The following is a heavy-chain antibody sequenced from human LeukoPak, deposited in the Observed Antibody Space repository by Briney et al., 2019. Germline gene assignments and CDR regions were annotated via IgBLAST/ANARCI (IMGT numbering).Heavy chain of an antibody. J-gene: IGHJ4*02. CDR1: GFTFSSYG. D-gene: IGHD3-10*01. V-gene: IGHV3-30*18. CDR2: ISYDGSDK. Sequence: PGGSLRLSCAASGFTFSSYGVHWVRQAPGKGLEWVAVISYDGSDKYYADSVKGRLTISRDNSKNTLYLQMNSLRAEDTAVYYCAKDRGSYIYGSGRYSNAGHFDYWGQGTLVTVSS. CDR3: AKDRGSYIYGSGRYSNAGHFDY.